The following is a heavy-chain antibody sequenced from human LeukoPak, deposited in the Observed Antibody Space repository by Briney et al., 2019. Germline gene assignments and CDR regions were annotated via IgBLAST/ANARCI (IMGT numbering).Heavy chain of an antibody. J-gene: IGHJ4*02. CDR1: GFTFGDNA. V-gene: IGHV3-9*01. Sequence: PGWSLRLSCAASGFTFGDNAMHWVRRVPGKGLEWVSSISWNSGNIDYADSVEGRFTVSRDNAKNSLYLQMNSLRPEDTALYYCAKEGSDCTNGICRYFDYWGQGTLVTVSS. CDR2: ISWNSGNI. D-gene: IGHD2-8*01. CDR3: AKEGSDCTNGICRYFDY.